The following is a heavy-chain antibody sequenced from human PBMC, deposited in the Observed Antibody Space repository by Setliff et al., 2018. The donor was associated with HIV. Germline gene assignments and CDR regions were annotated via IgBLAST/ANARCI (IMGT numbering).Heavy chain of an antibody. Sequence: ASVKVSCKSSGNTFSDYHMHWVRQAPGQGLEWMGRINPKSGGTKYAQKFQGRVNMTRDTSISTAYMELSRLKYDDTAVYYCARDLSVATVNWFDSWGQGTLVTSPQ. J-gene: IGHJ5*01. CDR3: ARDLSVATVNWFDS. CDR2: INPKSGGT. D-gene: IGHD5-12*01. V-gene: IGHV1-2*06. CDR1: GNTFSDYH.